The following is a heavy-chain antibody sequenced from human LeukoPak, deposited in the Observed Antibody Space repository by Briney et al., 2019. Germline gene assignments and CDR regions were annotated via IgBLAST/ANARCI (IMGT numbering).Heavy chain of an antibody. J-gene: IGHJ4*02. V-gene: IGHV3-23*01. CDR3: AKTQGYFDY. Sequence: GGSLRLSCAASGFTFSNYGMTWVRQAPGKGLEWVSGISGSGGTTYDAASVKGRFTVSRSNSKNILYLQMNSLRADDTAVYFCAKTQGYFDYWGQGTLVTVSS. CDR2: ISGSGGTT. CDR1: GFTFSNYG.